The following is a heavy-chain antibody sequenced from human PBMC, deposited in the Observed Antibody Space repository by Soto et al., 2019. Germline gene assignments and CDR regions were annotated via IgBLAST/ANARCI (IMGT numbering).Heavy chain of an antibody. CDR3: AKLYGAGRNWFDP. D-gene: IGHD3-10*01. CDR2: IYYTGST. J-gene: IGHJ5*02. CDR1: GVSISTDNYY. Sequence: SETLSLTCSVSGVSISTDNYYWSWVRQPPGKGLEWIGYIYYTGSTYYSPSLKSRVIISVDTSKSQFSLNLSSVTAADTAVYYCAKLYGAGRNWFDPWGQGTLVTVSS. V-gene: IGHV4-30-4*01.